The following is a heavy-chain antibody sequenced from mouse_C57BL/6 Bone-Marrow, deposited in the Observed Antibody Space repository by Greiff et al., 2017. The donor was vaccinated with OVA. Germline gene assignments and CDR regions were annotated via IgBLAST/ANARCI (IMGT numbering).Heavy chain of an antibody. CDR2: INPNNGGT. Sequence: VQLQQSGPELVKPGASVKIPCKASGYTFTDYNMDWVKQSHGKSLEWIGDINPNNGGTIYNQKFKGKATLTVDKSSSTAYMELRSLTSEDTAVYYCAREIYYGSSYEEAMDYWGQGTSVTVSS. V-gene: IGHV1-18*01. D-gene: IGHD1-1*01. J-gene: IGHJ4*01. CDR1: GYTFTDYN. CDR3: AREIYYGSSYEEAMDY.